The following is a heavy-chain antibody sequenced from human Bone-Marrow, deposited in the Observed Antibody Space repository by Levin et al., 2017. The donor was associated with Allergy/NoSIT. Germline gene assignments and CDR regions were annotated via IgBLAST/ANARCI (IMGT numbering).Heavy chain of an antibody. Sequence: GGSLRLSCAASGFSVSSSYMSWVRQAPGKGLEWVSVIYSGGTTYSTASVRGRFSMSRDNSKNRLYLDMNSLRAEDTAVYYCTSDYQCTDTVCYSGRGYFDQWGQGTLVTVSS. CDR3: TSDYQCTDTVCYSGRGYFDQ. V-gene: IGHV3-53*01. CDR1: GFSVSSSY. J-gene: IGHJ4*02. CDR2: IYSGGTT. D-gene: IGHD3-10*01.